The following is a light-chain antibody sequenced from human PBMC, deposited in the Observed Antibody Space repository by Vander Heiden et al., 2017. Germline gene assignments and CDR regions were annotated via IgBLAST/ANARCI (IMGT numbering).Light chain of an antibody. CDR1: QGISSY. Sequence: DPVTIPCRASQGISSYLAWYQQKPGKAPKLLIYAASTLKSGVPSRCSGSGSGTDFTLTISSLQPEDFATYYCQQLNSYPRTFGQGTKVEIK. J-gene: IGKJ1*01. CDR2: AAS. V-gene: IGKV1-9*01. CDR3: QQLNSYPRT.